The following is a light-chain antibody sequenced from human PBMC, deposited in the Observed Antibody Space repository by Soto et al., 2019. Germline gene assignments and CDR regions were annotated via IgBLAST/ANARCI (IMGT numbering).Light chain of an antibody. V-gene: IGKV3-20*01. CDR3: QQYGSSPRFT. CDR1: QSVSSSY. J-gene: IGKJ3*01. Sequence: EIVLTQSPGTLSLSPGERATLSCRASQSVSSSYLAWYQQKPGQAPRLLIYGASSRATGIPDSFSGSGSGTDFTPTISRLEPEDLAVYYGQQYGSSPRFTFGPGTKVDIK. CDR2: GAS.